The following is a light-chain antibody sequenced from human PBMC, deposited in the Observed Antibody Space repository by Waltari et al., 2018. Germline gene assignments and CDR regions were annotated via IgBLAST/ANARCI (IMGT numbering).Light chain of an antibody. J-gene: IGKJ1*01. CDR2: LAS. CDR1: QGIDNF. V-gene: IGKV1-27*01. Sequence: DIQMTQSPSSLSASVGDRVTISCRASQGIDNFLAWYQQQPGKAPELLISLASTVQSGVPSRFSGSGSGTDFTLTISSLQPDXVXTYYCQKYNSAPWTFGQGTKVEIK. CDR3: QKYNSAPWT.